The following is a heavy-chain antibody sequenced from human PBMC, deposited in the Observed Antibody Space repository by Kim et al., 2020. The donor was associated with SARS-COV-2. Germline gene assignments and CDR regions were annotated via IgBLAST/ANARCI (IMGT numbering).Heavy chain of an antibody. V-gene: IGHV1-46*01. J-gene: IGHJ4*02. Sequence: SYAQKFQGRVTMTRDTSTSTVYMELSSLRSEDTAVYYCARDLSGWYGFDYWGLGTLVTVSS. CDR3: ARDLSGWYGFDY. D-gene: IGHD6-19*01.